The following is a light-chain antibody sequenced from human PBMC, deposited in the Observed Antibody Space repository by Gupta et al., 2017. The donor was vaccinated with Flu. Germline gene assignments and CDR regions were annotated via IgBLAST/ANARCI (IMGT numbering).Light chain of an antibody. CDR3: QQYSNSPIT. CDR1: QSVSSNY. J-gene: IGKJ5*01. CDR2: GVS. V-gene: IGKV3-20*01. Sequence: CPLSLSPRERATLSGRASQSVSSNYLAWYQQKFGQAPRLLIHGVSSRSTGIPDRFSVSGSGTDFTLTISRLEPEDFAVYYCQQYSNSPITFGQGTRLEIK.